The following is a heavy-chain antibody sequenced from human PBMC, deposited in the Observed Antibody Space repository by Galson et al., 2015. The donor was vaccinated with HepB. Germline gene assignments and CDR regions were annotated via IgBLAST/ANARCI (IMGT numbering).Heavy chain of an antibody. CDR1: GFTFSDYY. J-gene: IGHJ6*02. V-gene: IGHV3-33*08. CDR3: ARDYYYYYGMDV. CDR2: IWYDGSNK. Sequence: SLRLSCAASGFTFSDYYMSWIRQAPGKGLEWVAVIWYDGSNKYYADSVKGRFTISRDNSKNTLYLQMNSLRAEDTAVYYCARDYYYYYGMDVWGQGTTVAVSS.